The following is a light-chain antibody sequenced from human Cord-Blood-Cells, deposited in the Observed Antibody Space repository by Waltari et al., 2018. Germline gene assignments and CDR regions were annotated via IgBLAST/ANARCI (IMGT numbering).Light chain of an antibody. V-gene: IGKV3-11*01. CDR1: QSVSSY. CDR3: QQRSNWLWT. J-gene: IGKJ1*01. CDR2: DAS. Sequence: EIVLTQSPATLPLSPGERATLSCRASQSVSSYFAWYQQKPGQAPRLLIYDASNRATGIPARFSGSGSGTDFTLTISSLEPEDFAVYYCQQRSNWLWTFGQGTKVEIK.